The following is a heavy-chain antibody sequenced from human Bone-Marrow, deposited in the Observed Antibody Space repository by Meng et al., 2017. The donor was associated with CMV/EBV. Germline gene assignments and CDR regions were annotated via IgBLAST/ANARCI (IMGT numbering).Heavy chain of an antibody. J-gene: IGHJ6*02. CDR2: ISTYNGNT. V-gene: IGHV1-18*01. Sequence: ASVKVSCKASGYTFTSYGISWVRQAPGQGLEWVGWISTYNGNTNYTEKFQGRVTLTTDTSTRTVHMELRSLRSDDTAVYYCARDSCTTCPYYYYGMDLWGQGTPVTVSS. CDR1: GYTFTSYG. CDR3: ARDSCTTCPYYYYGMDL. D-gene: IGHD2-2*01.